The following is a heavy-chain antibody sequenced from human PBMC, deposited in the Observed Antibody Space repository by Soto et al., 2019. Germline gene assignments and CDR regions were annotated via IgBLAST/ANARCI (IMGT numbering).Heavy chain of an antibody. Sequence: QVQLVQSGAEVKKPGASVKVSCKASGYSFTSYYMHWVRQAPGQGLEWMGIINLGGGGAIYAQKFQGRVTMTRVTSTNTVYMELGSLRSEDTAMYYCTRGSQYSSSFDYWGQGTLVPVSS. D-gene: IGHD6-6*01. V-gene: IGHV1-46*03. CDR2: INLGGGGA. CDR1: GYSFTSYY. J-gene: IGHJ4*02. CDR3: TRGSQYSSSFDY.